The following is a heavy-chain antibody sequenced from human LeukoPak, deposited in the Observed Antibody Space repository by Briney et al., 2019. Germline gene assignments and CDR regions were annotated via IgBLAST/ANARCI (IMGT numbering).Heavy chain of an antibody. J-gene: IGHJ4*02. CDR3: AREGNYYDSSGYYPSLYYFDY. CDR2: IWYDGSNK. V-gene: IGHV3-33*01. Sequence: PGRSLRLSCAASGFTFSSYGMHWVRQAPGKGVEWVAVIWYDGSNKYYAYSVKGRFTISRDNSKNTLYLQMNSLRAEDTAVYYCAREGNYYDSSGYYPSLYYFDYWGQGTLVTVSS. D-gene: IGHD3-22*01. CDR1: GFTFSSYG.